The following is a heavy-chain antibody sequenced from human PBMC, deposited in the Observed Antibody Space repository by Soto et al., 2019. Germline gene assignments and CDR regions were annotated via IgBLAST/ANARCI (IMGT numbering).Heavy chain of an antibody. CDR2: INPNSGGT. V-gene: IGHV1-2*04. CDR3: ARGSSSPHDAGVPTYYYYGMDV. J-gene: IGHJ6*02. CDR1: GYTFTGYY. D-gene: IGHD6-6*01. Sequence: ASVKVSCKASGYTFTGYYMHLVRQAPGQGLEWMGWINPNSGGTNYAQKFQGWVTMTRDTSISTAYMELSRLRSDDTAVYYCARGSSSPHDAGVPTYYYYGMDVWGQGTTVTVSS.